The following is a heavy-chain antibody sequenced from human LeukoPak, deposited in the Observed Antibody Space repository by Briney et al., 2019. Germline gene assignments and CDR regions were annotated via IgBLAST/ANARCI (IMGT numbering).Heavy chain of an antibody. CDR1: GGSFSGYY. V-gene: IGHV4-34*01. CDR3: ARDHPISGPALGYYGMDV. CDR2: INHSGST. D-gene: IGHD3-3*01. Sequence: PSETLSLTCAVYGGSFSGYYWSWIRQPPGKGLEWIGEINHSGSTNYNPSLKSRVTISVDTSKNQFSLKLSSVTAADTAVYYCARDHPISGPALGYYGMDVWGQGTTVTVSS. J-gene: IGHJ6*02.